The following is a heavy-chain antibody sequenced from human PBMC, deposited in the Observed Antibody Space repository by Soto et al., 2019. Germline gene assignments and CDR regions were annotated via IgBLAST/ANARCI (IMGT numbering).Heavy chain of an antibody. D-gene: IGHD3-10*01. Sequence: GESLTISCQAFAYRLRIYWISWVRQKPGAGLEWMGRVDPNDSFATYSPSFEGHVSISVDKSTNIVYLQWRSLRASDTATYYCARHQSGSGNSNFDFWGQGTPVTVSS. V-gene: IGHV5-10-1*01. CDR1: AYRLRIYW. J-gene: IGHJ4*02. CDR2: VDPNDSFA. CDR3: ARHQSGSGNSNFDF.